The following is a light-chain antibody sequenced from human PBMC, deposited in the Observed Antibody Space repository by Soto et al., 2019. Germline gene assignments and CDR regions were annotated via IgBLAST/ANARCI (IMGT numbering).Light chain of an antibody. CDR2: DAS. CDR3: QQYDDLPLT. CDR1: QRISTY. J-gene: IGKJ4*01. Sequence: DIQMTQSPSSLSASVGDRVTITCRASQRISTYLNWYQQKPGQAPKLLIYDASTLETGVPSRFSGSWSGTEFIFTISSLQPDDVATYYCQQYDDLPLTFGGGTKVEI. V-gene: IGKV1-33*01.